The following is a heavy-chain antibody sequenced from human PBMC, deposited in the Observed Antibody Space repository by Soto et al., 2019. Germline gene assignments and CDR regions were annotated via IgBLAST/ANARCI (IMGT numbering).Heavy chain of an antibody. Sequence: PGGSLRLSCAASGFTFSDFWMNWVRQAPGKGLEWVAYISADGRETNHVDSVKGRFTISTDNAKNSVYLQMNSLRAEDTAVYYCARWPRLLDSWGQGTLVTVSS. CDR1: GFTFSDFW. J-gene: IGHJ4*02. CDR3: ARWPRLLDS. D-gene: IGHD6-6*01. V-gene: IGHV3-7*01. CDR2: ISADGRET.